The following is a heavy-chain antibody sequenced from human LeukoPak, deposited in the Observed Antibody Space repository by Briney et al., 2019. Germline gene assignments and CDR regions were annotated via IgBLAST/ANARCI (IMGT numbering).Heavy chain of an antibody. D-gene: IGHD3-22*01. Sequence: GGSLRLSCAASGFTFSSYAMSWVRQAPGKGLEWVSAISGSGGSTYYADSVKGRFTISRDNSKNTLYLQMNSLRAEDTAVYYCAKDDYDSSGYYRRDAFDIWGQGTMVTVSS. CDR1: GFTFSSYA. CDR3: AKDDYDSSGYYRRDAFDI. J-gene: IGHJ3*02. V-gene: IGHV3-23*01. CDR2: ISGSGGST.